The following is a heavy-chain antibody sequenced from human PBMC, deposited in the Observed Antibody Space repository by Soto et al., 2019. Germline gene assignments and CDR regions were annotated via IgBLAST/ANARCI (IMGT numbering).Heavy chain of an antibody. D-gene: IGHD1-26*01. Sequence: VKVSCKASGYTFTVYYMHWVRQAPGQGLEWMGWINPKSGGTMYPQKFQGRVTMTWDTSISTAYMALTRLRSDDTAVYYCAGDLAKGGGSAGFDYWGQGTLVTVS. V-gene: IGHV1-2*02. CDR1: GYTFTVYY. J-gene: IGHJ4*02. CDR3: AGDLAKGGGSAGFDY. CDR2: INPKSGGT.